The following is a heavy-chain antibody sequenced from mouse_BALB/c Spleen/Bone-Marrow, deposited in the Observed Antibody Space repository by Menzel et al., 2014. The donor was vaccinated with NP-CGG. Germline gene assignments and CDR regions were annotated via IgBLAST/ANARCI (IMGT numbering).Heavy chain of an antibody. CDR3: ASKTGTGYWYFDV. Sequence: VQLKESGGGLVKPGGSLKLSCAASGFTFSSYAMSWVRQSPEKRLEWVAEISSGGSYTYYPDTVTGRLTISRDNAKNTLYLEMSSLRSEDTAMYYCASKTGTGYWYFDVWGAGTTVTVSS. CDR1: GFTFSSYA. CDR2: ISSGGSYT. J-gene: IGHJ1*01. D-gene: IGHD4-1*01. V-gene: IGHV5-9-4*01.